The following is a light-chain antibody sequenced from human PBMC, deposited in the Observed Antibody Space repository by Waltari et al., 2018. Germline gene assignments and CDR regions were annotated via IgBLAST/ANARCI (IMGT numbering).Light chain of an antibody. Sequence: QSVLTQPPSATGSPGQSVPISCTGTNSDVGAYNYVSWYQQHPGKFPNLLIYEVTKRPSGVPDRFSGSKSGNTASLTVSGLQADDEADYYCSSYAHNNHFVFGTGTKVTVL. CDR1: NSDVGAYNY. J-gene: IGLJ1*01. CDR2: EVT. V-gene: IGLV2-8*01. CDR3: SSYAHNNHFV.